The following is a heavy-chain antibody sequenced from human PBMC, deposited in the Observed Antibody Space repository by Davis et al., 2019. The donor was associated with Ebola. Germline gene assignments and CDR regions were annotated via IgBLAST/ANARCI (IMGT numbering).Heavy chain of an antibody. J-gene: IGHJ3*02. CDR3: ARDLFYGDYAFDI. D-gene: IGHD4-17*01. CDR2: IYTGGRT. V-gene: IGHV3-53*01. Sequence: PGGSLRLSCAASGFTVSGNYMNWVRQAPGKGLEWVSVIYTGGRTYYADSVRGRFIISRDNSKNTLYLQMYSLRADDTAVYYCARDLFYGDYAFDIWGQGTMVTVST. CDR1: GFTVSGNY.